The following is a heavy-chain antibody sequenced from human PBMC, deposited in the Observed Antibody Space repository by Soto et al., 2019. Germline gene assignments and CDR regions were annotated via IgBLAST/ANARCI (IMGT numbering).Heavy chain of an antibody. CDR2: IYPGDSDS. CDR3: ARVSISLDVETDMITNYGMDV. Sequence: XESLKVSCKSSGYSFTSYWIGLVLQMPGKGLEWMGMIYPGDSDSRYSPSFQGQVTISADKSISTAYLQWSSLKASDTAMYYCARVSISLDVETDMITNYGMDVWGQGTTVTVSS. V-gene: IGHV5-51*01. D-gene: IGHD5-18*01. J-gene: IGHJ6*02. CDR1: GYSFTSYW.